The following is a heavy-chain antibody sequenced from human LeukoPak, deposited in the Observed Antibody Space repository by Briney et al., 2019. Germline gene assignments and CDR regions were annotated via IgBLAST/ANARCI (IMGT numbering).Heavy chain of an antibody. CDR1: GGTISSYY. J-gene: IGHJ4*02. D-gene: IGHD3-10*01. CDR2: IYYSGST. Sequence: SETLSLTCTVAGGTISSYYWSWIRQPPGKGLEWIGYIYYSGSTNYNPSLKSRVTISVDTSKNQFSLKLSSVTATDTAVYYCAGFSITYNPFDYWGQGTLVTVSS. CDR3: AGFSITYNPFDY. V-gene: IGHV4-59*12.